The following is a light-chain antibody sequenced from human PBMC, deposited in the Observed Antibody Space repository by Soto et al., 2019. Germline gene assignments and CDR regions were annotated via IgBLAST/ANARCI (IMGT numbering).Light chain of an antibody. J-gene: IGKJ2*01. V-gene: IGKV1-5*01. CDR2: DAS. CDR3: QQYKSYVYT. Sequence: DIQMTQSPSTLSASVGDRVTITCRASQSISFWLAWYQQKPGKAPKLLIYDASSLESGVTSRFSGSGSGTEFTLTISSLQADDFATYYCQQYKSYVYTFGQGTKLEIK. CDR1: QSISFW.